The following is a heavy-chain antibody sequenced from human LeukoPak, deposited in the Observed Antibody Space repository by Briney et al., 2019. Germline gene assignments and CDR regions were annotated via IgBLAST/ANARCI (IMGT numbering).Heavy chain of an antibody. CDR3: AKVPYSDYGSGRPPFMDV. CDR2: ISDSGDST. CDR1: GFTFSSYD. Sequence: GGSLRLSCAAPGFTFSSYDMSWVRQAPGRGLEWVATISDSGDSTYYADSVKGRFTISRDNSKKTLYLQMDSLRAEDTAIHYCAKVPYSDYGSGRPPFMDVWGRETTVGVSS. V-gene: IGHV3-23*01. J-gene: IGHJ6*02. D-gene: IGHD3-10*01.